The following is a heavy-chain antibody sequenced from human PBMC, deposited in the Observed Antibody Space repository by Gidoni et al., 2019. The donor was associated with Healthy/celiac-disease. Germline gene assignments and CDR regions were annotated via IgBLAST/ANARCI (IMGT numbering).Heavy chain of an antibody. D-gene: IGHD2-2*03. V-gene: IGHV1-46*01. Sequence: QVPLVQSGAEVKKPGATVSVSCKDSGYTFTNYSMHWVRPAPGEGPEWMGIINSSGGNTSYAQKFQGRVTMTRDTSTSTVYMQMSSLRSEDTAVYYCARDWLDIVVVPAAPGDYWGQGTLVTVSS. J-gene: IGHJ4*02. CDR2: INSSGGNT. CDR1: GYTFTNYS. CDR3: ARDWLDIVVVPAAPGDY.